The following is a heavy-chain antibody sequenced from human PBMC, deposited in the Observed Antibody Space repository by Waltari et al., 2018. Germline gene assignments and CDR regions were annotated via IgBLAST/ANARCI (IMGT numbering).Heavy chain of an antibody. J-gene: IGHJ4*02. CDR3: ALLEYEYSYGSDY. Sequence: EVQLVESGGGLVQPGGSLSFSCAASGLTVSSYSMNWVRQAPGKGLEWVSYISSSSSTIYYADSVKGRFTISRDNAKNSLYLQMNSLRDEDTAVYYCALLEYEYSYGSDYWGQGTLVTVSS. CDR2: ISSSSSTI. D-gene: IGHD5-18*01. CDR1: GLTVSSYS. V-gene: IGHV3-48*02.